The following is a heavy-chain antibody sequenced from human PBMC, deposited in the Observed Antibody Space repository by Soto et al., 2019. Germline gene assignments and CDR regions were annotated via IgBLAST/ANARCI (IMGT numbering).Heavy chain of an antibody. D-gene: IGHD2-8*01. CDR3: AAVLFA. J-gene: IGHJ5*02. CDR2: VSDTGAEI. Sequence: EVEVLESGGGVVQPGGSLSLSCTASGFNFGTHGMNWFRQAPGKGLEWVSSVSDTGAEIEYADSVKGRFTVYRDNSQNMVYLQMSDLRLEDTAMYYCAAVLFAWGQGTLVTVSS. CDR1: GFNFGTHG. V-gene: IGHV3-23*01.